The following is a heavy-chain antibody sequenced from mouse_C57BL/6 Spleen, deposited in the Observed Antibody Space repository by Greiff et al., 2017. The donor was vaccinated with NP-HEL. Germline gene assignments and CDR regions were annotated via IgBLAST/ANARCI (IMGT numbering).Heavy chain of an antibody. V-gene: IGHV1-39*01. J-gene: IGHJ1*03. CDR1: GYSFTDYN. CDR2: INPNYGTT. CDR3: ARDPGPYYYGSSYDWYFDV. Sequence: EVKLQESGPELVKPGASVKISCKASGYSFTDYNMNWVKQSNGKSLEWIGVINPNYGTTSYNQKFKGKATLTVDQSSSTAYMQLNSLTTDDSAVYYCARDPGPYYYGSSYDWYFDVWGTGTTVTVSS. D-gene: IGHD1-1*01.